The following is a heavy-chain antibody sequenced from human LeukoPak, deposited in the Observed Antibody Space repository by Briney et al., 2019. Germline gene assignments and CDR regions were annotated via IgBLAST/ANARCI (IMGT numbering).Heavy chain of an antibody. CDR2: IYHSGST. Sequence: SETLSLTCTVSGGSISSYYWGWIRQPPGKGLEWIGSIYHSGSTYYNPSLKSRVTISVDTSKNQFSLKLSSVTAADTAVYYCARARTVVAVAGSYFDYWGQGTLVTVSS. D-gene: IGHD6-19*01. V-gene: IGHV4-38-2*02. CDR3: ARARTVVAVAGSYFDY. J-gene: IGHJ4*02. CDR1: GGSISSYY.